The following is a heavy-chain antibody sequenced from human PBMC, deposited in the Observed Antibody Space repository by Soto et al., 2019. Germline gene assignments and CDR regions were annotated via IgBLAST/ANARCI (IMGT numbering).Heavy chain of an antibody. J-gene: IGHJ4*02. D-gene: IGHD3-9*01. CDR3: AKDPSTGSADY. V-gene: IGHV3-23*01. Sequence: GGSLRLSCTASGFILSNYAMNWVRQAPGKGLEWVSTLSKDGANEHYTDSVKGRFTISRDGSKNTLYLQMNSLRAEDTAMYYCAKDPSTGSADYWGQGTQVTVSS. CDR1: GFILSNYA. CDR2: LSKDGANE.